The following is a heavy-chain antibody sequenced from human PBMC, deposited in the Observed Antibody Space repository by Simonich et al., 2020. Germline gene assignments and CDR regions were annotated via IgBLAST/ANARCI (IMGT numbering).Heavy chain of an antibody. D-gene: IGHD6-13*01. Sequence: QVQLVESGGGVVQPGRSLRLSCAASGLPFSSFAMHWVRQAPGKGLEWVAVINDDENNKYYADSVKGRVTISRDNSKNTLYLQMNSLRAEDTAVYYCARELSKNGETAAGYYFDYWGQGTLVTVSS. J-gene: IGHJ4*02. V-gene: IGHV3-30*07. CDR1: GLPFSSFA. CDR2: INDDENNK. CDR3: ARELSKNGETAAGYYFDY.